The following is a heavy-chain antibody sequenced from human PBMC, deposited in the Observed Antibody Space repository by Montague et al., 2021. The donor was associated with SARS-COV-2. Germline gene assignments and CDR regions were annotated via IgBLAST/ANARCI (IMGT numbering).Heavy chain of an antibody. CDR3: ARWDPQTLTLIGLRGKSASDY. V-gene: IGHV4-34*01. Sequence: ETLSLTCAVYGGSFSGNYWTWIRQSPGKGLEWLAEINHRGTTNYNFNPSLRSRVTISVDTSKSQFSLKLSSVTAADTGVYYCARWDPQTLTLIGLRGKSASDYWGQGTLVTVSS. CDR2: INHRGTT. CDR1: GGSFSGNY. J-gene: IGHJ4*02. D-gene: IGHD4-23*01.